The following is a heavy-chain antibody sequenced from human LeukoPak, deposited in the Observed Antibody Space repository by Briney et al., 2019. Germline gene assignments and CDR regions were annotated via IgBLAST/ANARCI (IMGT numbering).Heavy chain of an antibody. CDR2: INAGNGNT. CDR3: AREAGPSPGGVVVVAAIRSFQH. J-gene: IGHJ1*01. D-gene: IGHD2-15*01. V-gene: IGHV1-3*01. CDR1: GYTFTSYT. Sequence: ASVKVSCKASGYTFTSYTMHWVRQAPGQRPEWMGWINAGNGNTKYSQKFQGRVTITRDTSASTAYMELSSLRSEDTAVYYCAREAGPSPGGVVVVAAIRSFQHWGQGTLVTVSS.